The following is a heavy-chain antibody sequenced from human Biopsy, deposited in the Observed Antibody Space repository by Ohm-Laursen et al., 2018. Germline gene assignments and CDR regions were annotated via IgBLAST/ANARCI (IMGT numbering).Heavy chain of an antibody. CDR2: IIPSLNAR. Sequence: SSVKVSCKASGSTFKTYGFNWVRQAPGQGLEWMGRIIPSLNARDFAQKFQGRVTFTADKSTTTAYMELSSLTSDDTAVYFCEFIDYWGQGTLVTVSS. J-gene: IGHJ4*02. V-gene: IGHV1-69*04. CDR3: EFIDY. CDR1: GSTFKTYG.